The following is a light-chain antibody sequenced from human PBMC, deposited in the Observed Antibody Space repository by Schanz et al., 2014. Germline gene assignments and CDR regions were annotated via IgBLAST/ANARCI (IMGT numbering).Light chain of an antibody. Sequence: EIVLTQSPATLSLSPGERATLSCRASQSVSTYLAWYQQKPGQAPRLLIYDASNRATGIPARFSGSGSGTEFTLTISSLQSEDFAVYYCQHYNNWPLYTFGQGTKLEIK. CDR3: QHYNNWPLYT. J-gene: IGKJ2*01. CDR1: QSVSTY. V-gene: IGKV3D-15*01. CDR2: DAS.